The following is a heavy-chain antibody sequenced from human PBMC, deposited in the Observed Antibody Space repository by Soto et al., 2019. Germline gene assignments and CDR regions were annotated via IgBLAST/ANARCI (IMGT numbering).Heavy chain of an antibody. J-gene: IGHJ3*02. CDR3: AGPARIYDFWRGYSFDI. V-gene: IGHV1-8*01. CDR2: MNPNSGNT. Sequence: QVQLVQSGAEVKKPGASVKVSCKASGYTFTSYDINWVRQATGQGLEWMGWMNPNSGNTGYAQKFQGRVTMTRNTSIGTAYLVRGSRSSKARAGYYLAGPARIYDFWRGYSFDIWGEGTMVTVPS. D-gene: IGHD3-3*01. CDR1: GYTFTSYD.